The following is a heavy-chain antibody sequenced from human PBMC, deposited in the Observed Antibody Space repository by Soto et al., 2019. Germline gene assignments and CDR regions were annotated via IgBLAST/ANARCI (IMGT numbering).Heavy chain of an antibody. CDR1: NGSISSRSSY. V-gene: IGHV4-39*01. J-gene: IGHJ4*02. CDR3: GGQNYGAKGYDFEN. Sequence: QLQLQESGSGLVKPSETLSLTCTVSNGSISSRSSYLGWIRQTPGKGLEWIGSIYYIGNTYYKPSLKSRVTISIDTSKTQFSLKLNSVTAADTAVYFCGGQNYGAKGYDFENWGQGTLVTVSS. CDR2: IYYIGNT. D-gene: IGHD1-7*01.